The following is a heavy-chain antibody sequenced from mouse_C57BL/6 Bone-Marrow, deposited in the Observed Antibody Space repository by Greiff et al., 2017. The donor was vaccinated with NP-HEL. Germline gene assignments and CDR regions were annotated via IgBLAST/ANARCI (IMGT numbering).Heavy chain of an antibody. D-gene: IGHD1-1*01. CDR3: ARWIYYGSSYNYYAMDY. J-gene: IGHJ4*01. V-gene: IGHV1-69*01. CDR1: GYTFTSYW. Sequence: QVHVKQSGAELVMPGASVKLSCKASGYTFTSYWMHWVKQRPGQGLEWIGEIDPSDSYTNYTQKFKGKSTLTVDKSSSTAYMQLSRLTSEDSAVYYCARWIYYGSSYNYYAMDYGGQGTSVTVSA. CDR2: IDPSDSYT.